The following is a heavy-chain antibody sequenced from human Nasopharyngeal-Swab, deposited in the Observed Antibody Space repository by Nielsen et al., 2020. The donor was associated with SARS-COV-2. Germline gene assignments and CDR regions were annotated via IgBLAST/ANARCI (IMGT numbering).Heavy chain of an antibody. CDR3: ARDGLDYDFWSAYFMDV. CDR1: GFNFNNYN. J-gene: IGHJ6*02. CDR2: ISSSSSYI. D-gene: IGHD3-3*01. V-gene: IGHV3-21*01. Sequence: GSLRLSCAASGFNFNNYNFNWVRQALGKGLEWVSSISSSSSYIYYADSVKGRFTISRDNAKNSLYLQMNSLRAEDTAVYYCARDGLDYDFWSAYFMDVWGQGTTVTVSS.